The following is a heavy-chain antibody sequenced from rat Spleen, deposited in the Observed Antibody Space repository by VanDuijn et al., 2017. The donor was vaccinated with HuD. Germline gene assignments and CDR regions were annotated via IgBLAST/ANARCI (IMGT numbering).Heavy chain of an antibody. V-gene: IGHV4-2*01. D-gene: IGHD1-2*01. CDR1: GFNFNDYW. Sequence: EVRLAESGGGLVQPGRSLKLSCAASGFNFNDYWMGWVRQAPGKGLEWIGEINKDSSIKKYSPSLKDKVTVSRDNAQNTLFLQMNSLRPEDTATYYCTTDRDYYSSYIPRFAYWGQGTLVTVSS. CDR2: INKDSSIK. CDR3: TTDRDYYSSYIPRFAY. J-gene: IGHJ3*01.